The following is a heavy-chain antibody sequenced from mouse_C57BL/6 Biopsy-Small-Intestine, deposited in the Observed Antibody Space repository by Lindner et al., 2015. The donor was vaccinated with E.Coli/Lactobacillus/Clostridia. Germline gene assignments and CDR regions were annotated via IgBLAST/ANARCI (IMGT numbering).Heavy chain of an antibody. CDR1: GFTFSDYG. V-gene: IGHV5-17*01. D-gene: IGHD1-1*01. CDR3: TRSYYGSSPYWYFDV. Sequence: VQLQESGGGLVKPGGSLKLSCAASGFTFSDYGMHWVRQAPEKGLEWVAYISSGSSIIYYADTVKGRFTVSRDNAKNTLFLQMTSLGSEDTAMYYCTRSYYGSSPYWYFDVWGTGTTVTVSS. CDR2: ISSGSSII. J-gene: IGHJ1*03.